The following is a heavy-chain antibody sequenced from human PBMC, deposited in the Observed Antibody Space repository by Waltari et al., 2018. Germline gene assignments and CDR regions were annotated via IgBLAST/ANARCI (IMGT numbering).Heavy chain of an antibody. J-gene: IGHJ4*02. V-gene: IGHV1-2*02. Sequence: QVQLVQSGAEVKKPGASVKVSCPASGYTFTDYYLHWVRQTPGQGLEWMGWINPNSGGTNYAQKFQGRVTMTRATSISTAYMELTRLRSDDTAVYYCAREGGWNDALDYWGQGTLVTVSS. CDR3: AREGGWNDALDY. CDR2: INPNSGGT. D-gene: IGHD1-1*01. CDR1: GYTFTDYY.